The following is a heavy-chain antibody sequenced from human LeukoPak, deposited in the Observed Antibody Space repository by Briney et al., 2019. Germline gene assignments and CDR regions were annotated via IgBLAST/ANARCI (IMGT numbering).Heavy chain of an antibody. CDR1: GYTFTSYY. CDR3: ASRAVTTPFDY. Sequence: ASVNVSCKASGYTFTSYYMHWVRQAPGQGLEWMGIINPSGGSTSYAQKFQGRVTMTRDMSTSTVYMELSSLRSEDTAVYYCASRAVTTPFDYWGQGTLVTVSS. CDR2: INPSGGST. J-gene: IGHJ4*02. V-gene: IGHV1-46*01. D-gene: IGHD4-17*01.